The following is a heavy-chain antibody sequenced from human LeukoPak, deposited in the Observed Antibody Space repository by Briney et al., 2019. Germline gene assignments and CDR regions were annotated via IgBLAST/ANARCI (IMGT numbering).Heavy chain of an antibody. J-gene: IGHJ4*02. Sequence: SETLSLTRTVSGGSISSYYWSWIRQPPGKGLEWIGTVYSSGSTYYNPSLKSRVTISVDTSKNQFSLKLSSVTAADTAVYYCAAGGGYPQGFYYFDYWGQGTLVTVSS. CDR3: AAGGGYPQGFYYFDY. CDR2: VYSSGST. V-gene: IGHV4-59*04. D-gene: IGHD5-12*01. CDR1: GGSISSYY.